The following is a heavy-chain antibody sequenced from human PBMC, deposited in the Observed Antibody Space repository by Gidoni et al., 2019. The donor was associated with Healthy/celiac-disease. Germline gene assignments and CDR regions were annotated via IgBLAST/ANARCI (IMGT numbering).Heavy chain of an antibody. J-gene: IGHJ2*01. Sequence: QVQLQESGPGLVKPSQTLSLTCTVAGGSISSGSYYWSWIRQPAGKGLEWIGRIYTSGSPNYNPSLKSRVTMSVDTSKTQFSLKLSSVTAADTAVYYCAREIGSYYSSYFDLWGRGTLVTVSS. CDR3: AREIGSYYSSYFDL. CDR2: IYTSGSP. V-gene: IGHV4-61*02. CDR1: GGSISSGSYY. D-gene: IGHD1-26*01.